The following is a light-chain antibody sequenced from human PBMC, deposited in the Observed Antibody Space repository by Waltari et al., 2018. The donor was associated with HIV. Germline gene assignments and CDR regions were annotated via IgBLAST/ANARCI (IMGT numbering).Light chain of an antibody. CDR3: LQQYTYPRT. V-gene: IGKV1-17*01. Sequence: DIQMTQSPFSLSASVGDRVTITCRAIQDISVDLGWYQQKPGKARKRLIYGASNWESGVPSRFSGSRSGTEFTLTINGLQPEDVATYYCLQQYTYPRTFGQGTKLDIK. CDR1: QDISVD. CDR2: GAS. J-gene: IGKJ2*01.